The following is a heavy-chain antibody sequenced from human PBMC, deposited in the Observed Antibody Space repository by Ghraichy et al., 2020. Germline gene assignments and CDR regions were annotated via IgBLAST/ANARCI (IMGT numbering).Heavy chain of an antibody. Sequence: GGSLRLSCAVSGFSFEDYDMAWVRQAPGKGLEWVSGLNRNGGSRLYGHSVTGRFTISRDNAKNSLYLQMNSLRADDTALYYCARKTYESSGYYDAFDIWRQGTKVTVSS. CDR2: LNRNGGSR. CDR3: ARKTYESSGYYDAFDI. CDR1: GFSFEDYD. V-gene: IGHV3-20*04. J-gene: IGHJ3*02. D-gene: IGHD3-22*01.